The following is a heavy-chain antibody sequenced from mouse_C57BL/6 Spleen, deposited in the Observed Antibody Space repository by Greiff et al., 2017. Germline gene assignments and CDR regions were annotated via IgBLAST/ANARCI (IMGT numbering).Heavy chain of an antibody. V-gene: IGHV1-7*01. CDR1: GYTFTSYW. D-gene: IGHD1-1*01. CDR3: AREGSTVVATGAMDY. CDR2: INPSSGYT. Sequence: QVQLQQSGAELAKPGASVKLSCKASGYTFTSYWMHWVKQRPGQGLEWIGYINPSSGYTKYNQKFKDKATLTADKSSSTASLQLSSLTYEDSAVYTCAREGSTVVATGAMDYWGQGTSGTVSS. J-gene: IGHJ4*01.